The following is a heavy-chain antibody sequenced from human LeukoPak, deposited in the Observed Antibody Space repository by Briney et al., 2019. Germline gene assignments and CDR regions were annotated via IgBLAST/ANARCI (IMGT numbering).Heavy chain of an antibody. CDR1: GFTFSSFT. D-gene: IGHD3-10*01. J-gene: IGHJ3*02. Sequence: PGGSLRLSCAASGFTFSSFTMNWVRQAPGKGLEWVSSISSGSSYVYYADSLKGRFTISRDNAKNSLYLQMNSLRAEDTAVYYCVGNKTYYSFDIWGQGTMVTVSS. CDR3: VGNKTYYSFDI. CDR2: ISSGSSYV. V-gene: IGHV3-21*01.